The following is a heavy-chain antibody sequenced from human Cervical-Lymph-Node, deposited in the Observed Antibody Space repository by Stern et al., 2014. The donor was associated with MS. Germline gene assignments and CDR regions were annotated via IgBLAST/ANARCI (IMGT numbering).Heavy chain of an antibody. CDR2: FSTTGSS. V-gene: IGHV4-61*02. CDR1: GGSISSGDYY. J-gene: IGHJ4*02. CDR3: ARQTAVTSLDG. D-gene: IGHD2-2*01. Sequence: QLQLQESGPGLVKPAQTLSLTCTVSGGSISSGDYYWSWIRQPAGKGLEWLGRFSTTGSSYYNPSLKSRVTMSLDTSKNQCSRKLSSVTAADTAVYYCARQTAVTSLDGWGQGTLVTVSS.